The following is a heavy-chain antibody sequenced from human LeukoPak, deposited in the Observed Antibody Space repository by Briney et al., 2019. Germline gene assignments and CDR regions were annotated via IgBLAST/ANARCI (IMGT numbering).Heavy chain of an antibody. CDR1: GFIFSSHG. J-gene: IGHJ5*02. Sequence: GGSLRLSCVASGFIFSSHGISWVRQAPGKGLEWVSGIGSSGHHTYYADSVKGRFTVSRDNSRNTLYLQMNSLRAEDTAVYYCAKDLSESEQIKLTVIGFDTWGQGTLVAVSS. CDR3: AKDLSESEQIKLTVIGFDT. V-gene: IGHV3-23*01. CDR2: IGSSGHHT. D-gene: IGHD2/OR15-2a*01.